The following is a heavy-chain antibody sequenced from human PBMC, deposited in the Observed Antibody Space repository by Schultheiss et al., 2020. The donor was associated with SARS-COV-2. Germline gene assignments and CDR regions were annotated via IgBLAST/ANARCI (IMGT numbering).Heavy chain of an antibody. CDR1: GGSVSSGSYY. J-gene: IGHJ6*02. CDR2: IYHSGST. V-gene: IGHV4-39*07. CDR3: ARRQFYYYGMDV. D-gene: IGHD5-24*01. Sequence: SQTLSLTCTVSGGSVSSGSYYWSWIRQPPGKGLEWIGSIYHSGSTYYNPSLKSRVTISLDTSKNQFSLNLTAVTAADTAVYYCARRQFYYYGMDVWGQGTTVTVSS.